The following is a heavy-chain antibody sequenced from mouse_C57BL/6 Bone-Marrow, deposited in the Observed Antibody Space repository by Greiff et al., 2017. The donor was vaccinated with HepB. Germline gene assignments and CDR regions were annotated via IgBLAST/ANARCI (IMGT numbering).Heavy chain of an antibody. CDR1: GYTFTSYW. CDR3: ARGYYSNLYYYAMDY. V-gene: IGHV1-52*01. D-gene: IGHD2-5*01. CDR2: IDPSDSET. Sequence: QVQLQQPGAELVRPGSSVKLSCKASGYTFTSYWMHWVKQRPIQGLEWIGNIDPSDSETHYNQKFKDKATLTVDKSSSTAYMQLSSLTSEDSAVYYCARGYYSNLYYYAMDYWGQGTSVTVSS. J-gene: IGHJ4*01.